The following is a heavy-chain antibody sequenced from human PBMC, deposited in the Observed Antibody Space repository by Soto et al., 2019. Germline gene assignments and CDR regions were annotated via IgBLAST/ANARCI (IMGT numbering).Heavy chain of an antibody. V-gene: IGHV1-2*04. CDR2: INPNSGGT. CDR3: ARARYDIYFSWFDP. J-gene: IGHJ5*02. CDR1: GYTFTCYY. Sequence: GASVKVSCKASGYTFTCYYMHWVRQAPGQGLEWMGWINPNSGGTNYAQKFQGWVTMTRDTSISTAYMELSRLRSDDTAVYYCARARYDIYFSWFDPWGQGTLVTVSS. D-gene: IGHD3-9*01.